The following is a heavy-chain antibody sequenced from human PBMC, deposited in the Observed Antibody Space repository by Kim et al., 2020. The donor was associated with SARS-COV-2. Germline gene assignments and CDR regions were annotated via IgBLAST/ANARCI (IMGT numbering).Heavy chain of an antibody. J-gene: IGHJ6*02. CDR1: GFTVSSNY. CDR3: SRGASVRYFDWTPGSGMDA. Sequence: GGSLRLSCAASGFTVSSNYMSWVRQAPGKGLEWVSVIYSGGSTYYADSVKGRFTISRDNSKNKLYLQTNSLRAEDTAVYYCSRGASVRYFDWTPGSGMDAWGQGTTVTVSS. V-gene: IGHV3-53*01. D-gene: IGHD3-9*01. CDR2: IYSGGST.